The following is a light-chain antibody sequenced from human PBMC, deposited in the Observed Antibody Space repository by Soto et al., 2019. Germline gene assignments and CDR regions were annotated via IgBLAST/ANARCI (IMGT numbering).Light chain of an antibody. J-gene: IGKJ5*01. V-gene: IGKV1-9*01. CDR2: TAS. Sequence: DIQLTQSPSXLSASVGDRVTITCRASQGISSSLAWYQQKPGKAPKLLIYTASTLQRGVPWRFGGSGSGTEFTLTISSLQPEDFATYYCQQLNSYPITFGQGTRLEIK. CDR3: QQLNSYPIT. CDR1: QGISSS.